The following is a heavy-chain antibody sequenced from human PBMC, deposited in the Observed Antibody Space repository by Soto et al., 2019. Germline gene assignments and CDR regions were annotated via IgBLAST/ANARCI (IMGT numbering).Heavy chain of an antibody. J-gene: IGHJ4*02. Sequence: EVQLVESGGGLVQPGGSLRLSCAASGFTFSRYGMHWVRQAPGKGLVWVSRIAGEGISTNYADSVKGRLTDSRDNAKNTVYLEMSSLRAEDTAVYYCIRELRSGDFWGQGTLVTVSS. V-gene: IGHV3-74*01. CDR2: IAGEGIST. CDR3: IRELRSGDF. D-gene: IGHD6-19*01. CDR1: GFTFSRYG.